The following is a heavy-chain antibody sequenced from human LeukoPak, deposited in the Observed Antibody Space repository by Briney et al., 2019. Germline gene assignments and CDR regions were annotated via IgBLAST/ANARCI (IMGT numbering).Heavy chain of an antibody. CDR3: ARAPYTFIAVAVTPGIFDY. CDR2: INPNSGGT. CDR1: GYTFTGYY. Sequence: RASVKVSCKASGYTFTGYYMHWVRQAPGQGLEWMGWINPNSGGTNYAQKFQGRVTMTRDTSISTAYMELSRLRSDDTAVYYCARAPYTFIAVAVTPGIFDYWGQGTLVTVSS. V-gene: IGHV1-2*02. J-gene: IGHJ4*02. D-gene: IGHD6-19*01.